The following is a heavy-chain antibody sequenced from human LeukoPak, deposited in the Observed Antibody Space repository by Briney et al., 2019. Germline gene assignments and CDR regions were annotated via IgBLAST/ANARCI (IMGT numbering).Heavy chain of an antibody. Sequence: GGSLRLSCAASGFTFSSYSMNWVRQAPGKGLEWVSSISSSSSYIYYADSVKGRFTISRDNAKNSLYLQMNSLRAEDTAVYYCAGADCTNGVCYIRDAFDIWGQGTMVTVSS. CDR1: GFTFSSYS. D-gene: IGHD2-8*01. CDR3: AGADCTNGVCYIRDAFDI. J-gene: IGHJ3*02. V-gene: IGHV3-21*01. CDR2: ISSSSSYI.